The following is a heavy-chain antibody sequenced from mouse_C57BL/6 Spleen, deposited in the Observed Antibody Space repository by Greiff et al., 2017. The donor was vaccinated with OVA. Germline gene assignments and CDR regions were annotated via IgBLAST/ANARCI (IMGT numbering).Heavy chain of an antibody. CDR3: ARDLGGNYDWYFDV. V-gene: IGHV5-4*01. CDR1: GFTFSSYA. J-gene: IGHJ1*03. Sequence: EVQLVESGGGLVKPGGSLKLSCAASGFTFSSYAMSWVRQTPEKRLEWVATISDGGSYTYYPDNVKGRFTISRDNAKNNLYLQMSHLKSEDTAMYYCARDLGGNYDWYFDVWGTGTTVTVSS. CDR2: ISDGGSYT. D-gene: IGHD2-1*01.